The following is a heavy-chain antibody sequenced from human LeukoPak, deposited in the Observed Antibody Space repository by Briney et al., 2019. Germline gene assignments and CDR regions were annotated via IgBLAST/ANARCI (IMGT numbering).Heavy chain of an antibody. V-gene: IGHV3-7*05. D-gene: IGHD3-10*01. CDR2: IKQDGSEK. Sequence: GGSLRLSCAASGFTFSSYWMSWVRQATGKGLEWVANIKQDGSEKYYVDSVKGRFTISRDNAKNSLYLQMNSLRAEDTAVYYCARTMVRGVVIIAPAYFDYWGQGTLVTVSS. CDR1: GFTFSSYW. J-gene: IGHJ4*02. CDR3: ARTMVRGVVIIAPAYFDY.